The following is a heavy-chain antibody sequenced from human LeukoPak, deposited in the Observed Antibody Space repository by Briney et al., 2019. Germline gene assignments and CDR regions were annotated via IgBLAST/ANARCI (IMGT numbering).Heavy chain of an antibody. J-gene: IGHJ4*02. CDR1: GYTFASYD. CDR3: ARGGPSVRRYDFWGGYPKPFDY. V-gene: IGHV1-8*01. D-gene: IGHD3-3*01. Sequence: GASVKVSCKASGYTFASYDINWVRQATGQGLEWMGWMNPNSGNTGYAQKFQGRVTMTRNTSISTAYMELSSLRSEDTAVYYCARGGPSVRRYDFWGGYPKPFDYWGQGTLVTVSS. CDR2: MNPNSGNT.